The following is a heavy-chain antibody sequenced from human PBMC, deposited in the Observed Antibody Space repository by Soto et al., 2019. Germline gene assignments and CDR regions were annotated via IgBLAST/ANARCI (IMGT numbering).Heavy chain of an antibody. D-gene: IGHD1-20*01. CDR3: AKTRITSTAATFDP. Sequence: PSETLSLTCTVSGGSLSTYYWSWIRQPPGKGLEWIVYMSYSGSSNYNPSLKGRVTMSVDTSKNQVSLKLSSVTAADTAVYYCAKTRITSTAATFDPWGQGTLVTVSS. CDR1: GGSLSTYY. J-gene: IGHJ5*02. CDR2: MSYSGSS. V-gene: IGHV4-59*01.